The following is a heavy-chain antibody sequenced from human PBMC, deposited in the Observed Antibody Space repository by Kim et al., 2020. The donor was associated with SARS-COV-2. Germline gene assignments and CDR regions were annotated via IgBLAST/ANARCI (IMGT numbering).Heavy chain of an antibody. CDR1: GFTFSDYY. J-gene: IGHJ5*02. CDR3: ARDPVPPSVYYGSGTHRDWFDP. D-gene: IGHD3-10*01. V-gene: IGHV3-11*05. CDR2: ISSSSSYT. Sequence: GGSLRLSCAASGFTFSDYYMSWIRQAPGKGLEWVSYISSSSSYTNYADSVKGRFTISRDNAKNSLYLQMNSLRAEDTAVYYCARDPVPPSVYYGSGTHRDWFDPWGQGTLVTVSS.